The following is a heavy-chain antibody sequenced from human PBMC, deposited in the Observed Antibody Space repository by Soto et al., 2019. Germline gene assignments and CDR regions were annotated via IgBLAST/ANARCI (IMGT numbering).Heavy chain of an antibody. Sequence: GDSLKISCKGSRYSFTNNWIGWVRQMPGKGLEWMGIIYPGDSDTRYSPSFQGQVTISADKSISTANLQWSSLKASDTATYYCARLTDRTSTNFFHVXDVWGKGTTVTVSS. CDR3: ARLTDRTSTNFFHVXDV. CDR1: RYSFTNNW. J-gene: IGHJ6*03. V-gene: IGHV5-51*01. D-gene: IGHD7-27*01. CDR2: IYPGDSDT.